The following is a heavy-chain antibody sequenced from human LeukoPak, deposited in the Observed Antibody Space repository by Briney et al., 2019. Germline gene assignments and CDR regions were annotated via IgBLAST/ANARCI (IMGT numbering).Heavy chain of an antibody. CDR2: INTNTGNP. Sequence: ASVKVSCKASGYTFTSYAMNWVRQAPGQGLEWMGWINTNTGNPTYAQGFTGRFVFSLDTSVSAAYLQISSLKAEDTALYYCARSDLAIPFSYWGQGTLVTVSS. CDR3: ARSDLAIPFSY. J-gene: IGHJ4*02. CDR1: GYTFTSYA. D-gene: IGHD5-18*01. V-gene: IGHV7-4-1*02.